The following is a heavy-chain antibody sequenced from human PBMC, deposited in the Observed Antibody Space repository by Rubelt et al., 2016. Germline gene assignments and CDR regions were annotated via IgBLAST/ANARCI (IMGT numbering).Heavy chain of an antibody. D-gene: IGHD3-22*01. CDR3: AKSGVVITQGYFDY. J-gene: IGHJ4*02. V-gene: IGHV3-74*01. Sequence: QLVESGGGLVQPGGSLRLSCAASGFTFSSYWMHWVRQAPGKGLVWVSRINSDGSSTSYADSVKGRFTISRDNSKNTLYLQMNSLRAEDTAVYYCAKSGVVITQGYFDYWGQGTLVTVSS. CDR1: GFTFSSYW. CDR2: INSDGSST.